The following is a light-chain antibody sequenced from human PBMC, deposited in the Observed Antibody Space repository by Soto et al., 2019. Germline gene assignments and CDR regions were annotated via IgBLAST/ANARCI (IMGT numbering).Light chain of an antibody. CDR3: SSYTSSSTWV. Sequence: QYALTQPASVSGSPGQSITISCTGTSSDVGGYNYVSWYQQHPGKASKLMIYEVSNRPSGVSNRFCGSKSGNTASQTISGLQAEDEADYYCSSYTSSSTWVFCGGTKLTVL. V-gene: IGLV2-14*01. J-gene: IGLJ3*02. CDR2: EVS. CDR1: SSDVGGYNY.